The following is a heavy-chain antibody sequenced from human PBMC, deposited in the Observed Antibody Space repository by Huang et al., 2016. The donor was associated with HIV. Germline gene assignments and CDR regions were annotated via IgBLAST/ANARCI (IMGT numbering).Heavy chain of an antibody. CDR1: GGSVSGHY. CDR2: INDNGYT. J-gene: IGHJ2*01. V-gene: IGHV4-34*01. D-gene: IGHD6-13*01. Sequence: QVQLQQWGAGLLQPSETLSLTCAVYGGSVSGHYWDWIRQPPGKGLEWSAEINDNGYTKYNPSLNSRGTISVHTSRNQFSLKLNAVTAADAAVYYCARASWYEPRSWYFGLWGRGTLVTVSS. CDR3: ARASWYEPRSWYFGL.